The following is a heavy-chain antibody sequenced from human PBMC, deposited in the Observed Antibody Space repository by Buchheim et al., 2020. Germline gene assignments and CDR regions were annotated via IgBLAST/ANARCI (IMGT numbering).Heavy chain of an antibody. CDR2: IYYSGSS. D-gene: IGHD2-21*02. Sequence: QLQLQESGPGLVKPSGTLSLTCTVSGGSISSSSYYWGWIRQPPGKGLEWIGSIYYSGSSYYNPSLKSRVTISVDTSKNQFSLKLSSVTAADTAMYYCARVMACGGDCYSFDYWGQGTL. J-gene: IGHJ4*02. CDR1: GGSISSSSYY. V-gene: IGHV4-39*07. CDR3: ARVMACGGDCYSFDY.